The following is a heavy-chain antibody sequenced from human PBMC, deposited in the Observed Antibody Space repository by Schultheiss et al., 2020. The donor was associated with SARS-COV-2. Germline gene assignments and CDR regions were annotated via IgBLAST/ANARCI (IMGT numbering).Heavy chain of an antibody. CDR3: ARDFGGIAAAGPDY. J-gene: IGHJ4*02. CDR2: ISWNSGSI. CDR1: GFTFGDYA. D-gene: IGHD6-13*01. Sequence: GGSLRLSCTASGFTFGDYAMSWVRQAPGKGLEWVSGISWNSGSIGYADSVKGRFTISRDNAKNTLYLQMNSLRAEDTAVYYCARDFGGIAAAGPDYWGQGTLVTVSS. V-gene: IGHV3-9*01.